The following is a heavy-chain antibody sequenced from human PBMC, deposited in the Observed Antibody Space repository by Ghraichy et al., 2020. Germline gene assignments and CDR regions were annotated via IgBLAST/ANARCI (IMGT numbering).Heavy chain of an antibody. CDR3: ARARYCSSTSCHMTTVTTLRPWFDY. J-gene: IGHJ4*02. D-gene: IGHD2-2*01. Sequence: SETLSLTCAVYGGSFSGYYWSWIRQPPGKGLEWIGEINHSGSTNYNPSLKSRVTISVDTSKNQFSLKLSSVTAADTAVYYCARARYCSSTSCHMTTVTTLRPWFDYWGQGTLVTVSS. V-gene: IGHV4-34*01. CDR2: INHSGST. CDR1: GGSFSGYY.